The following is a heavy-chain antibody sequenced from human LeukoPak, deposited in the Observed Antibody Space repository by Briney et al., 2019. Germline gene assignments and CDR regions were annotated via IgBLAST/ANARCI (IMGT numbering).Heavy chain of an antibody. J-gene: IGHJ4*02. D-gene: IGHD6-6*01. CDR1: GFTFSNYG. CDR3: AKDQYSRSYIGDY. V-gene: IGHV3-30*02. Sequence: GRSLRLSCEASGFTFSNYGMFWGRQAPGKGLEWVAFIQSDGSNKYYADSVKGRFTISRDNSKSTLYLQMDSLRSEDTAVYYCAKDQYSRSYIGDYWGQGTLVTVSS. CDR2: IQSDGSNK.